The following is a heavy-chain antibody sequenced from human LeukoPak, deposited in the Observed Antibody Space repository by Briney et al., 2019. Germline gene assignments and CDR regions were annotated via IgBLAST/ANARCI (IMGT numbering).Heavy chain of an antibody. CDR2: INPNSGGT. D-gene: IGHD4-17*01. J-gene: IGHJ5*02. CDR3: ARVGGDFPPDQNWFDP. V-gene: IGHV1-2*02. Sequence: ASVKVSCKASGYTFTGYYMHWVRQAPGQGLEWMGWINPNSGGTNYAQKFQGRVTMTRDTSISTAYMELSRLRSDDTAVYYCARVGGDFPPDQNWFDPWGQGTLVTVSS. CDR1: GYTFTGYY.